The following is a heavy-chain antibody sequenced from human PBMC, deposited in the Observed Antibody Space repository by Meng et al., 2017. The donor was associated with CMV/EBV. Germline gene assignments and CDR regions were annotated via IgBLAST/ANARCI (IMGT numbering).Heavy chain of an antibody. J-gene: IGHJ4*02. Sequence: KASGGTFSSYAISWVRQAPGQGLEWMGGIITIFGTANYEQKYQGRVTITTDESTSTAYMELSSLRSEDTAVYYCASSIAARPRPFDYWGQGTLVTVSS. CDR3: ASSIAARPRPFDY. CDR2: IITIFGTA. V-gene: IGHV1-69*05. CDR1: GGTFSSYA. D-gene: IGHD6-6*01.